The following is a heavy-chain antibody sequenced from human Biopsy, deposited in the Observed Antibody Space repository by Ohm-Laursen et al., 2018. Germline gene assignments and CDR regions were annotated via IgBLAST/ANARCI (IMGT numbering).Heavy chain of an antibody. V-gene: IGHV3-21*03. CDR3: AKDSGGSPLGELSH. CDR1: GFTFSGFS. J-gene: IGHJ4*02. Sequence: SLRLSCTASGFTFSGFSMNWVRQAPGKGLEWVSSISASGNHIYYTDPVKGRFTVSRDNGKNSVYLQMNSLRIEDTALYYCAKDSGGSPLGELSHWGQGNLVTVSS. CDR2: ISASGNHI. D-gene: IGHD3-16*02.